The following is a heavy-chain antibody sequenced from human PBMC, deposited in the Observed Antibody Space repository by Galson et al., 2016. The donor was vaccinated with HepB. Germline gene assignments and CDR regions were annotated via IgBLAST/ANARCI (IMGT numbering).Heavy chain of an antibody. V-gene: IGHV3-49*04. CDR2: ISSNAYGGTT. D-gene: IGHD6-13*01. CDR3: TDGGGIAAAARGLNH. Sequence: SLRLSCAASGFTFSSYDMSWVRQAPGKGLEWVGFISSNAYGGTTEFAASVKDRFTISRDDSKSIAYLQMNSLKIEDTAVYYCTDGGGIAAAARGLNHWGQGTLVTVSS. CDR1: GFTFSSYD. J-gene: IGHJ5*02.